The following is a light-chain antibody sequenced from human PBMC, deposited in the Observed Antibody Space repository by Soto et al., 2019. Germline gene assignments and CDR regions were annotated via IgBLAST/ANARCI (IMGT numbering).Light chain of an antibody. CDR1: QSISSY. CDR3: QQSYITTWT. J-gene: IGKJ1*01. CDR2: AAS. V-gene: IGKV1-39*01. Sequence: DPEMTQSPSSLSASVGDRVTITCRASQSISSYLNWYQQKPGKAPKLLIYAASSLQSGVPSRFSGSGSETDFTLTISSLQPEDFATYSCQQSYITTWTFGQGTMVDVK.